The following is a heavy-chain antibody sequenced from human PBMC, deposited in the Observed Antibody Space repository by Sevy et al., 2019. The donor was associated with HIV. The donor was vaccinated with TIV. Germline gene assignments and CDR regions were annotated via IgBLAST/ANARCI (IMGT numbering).Heavy chain of an antibody. D-gene: IGHD5-12*01. J-gene: IGHJ4*02. CDR1: GGSVSSSLYS. CDR2: IYAYSGRT. CDR3: ARKGNGYNQYFFDY. V-gene: IGHV4-39*01. Sequence: SETLSLTCTVSGGSVSSSLYSWGWVRQSPGKGLEWIGSIYAYSGRTFYNPSVKSRVPISVDTPNNQFSLKLTSVTAADTAVYYCARKGNGYNQYFFDYWGQGTLVTVSS.